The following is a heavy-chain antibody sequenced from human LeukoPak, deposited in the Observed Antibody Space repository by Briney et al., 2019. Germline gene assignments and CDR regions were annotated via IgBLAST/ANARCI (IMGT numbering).Heavy chain of an antibody. D-gene: IGHD6-6*01. CDR2: IYTSGST. J-gene: IGHJ5*02. CDR1: GGSISSGSYY. CDR3: ARGAYSSSSGWFDP. V-gene: IGHV4-61*02. Sequence: SQTLSLTCTVSGGSISSGSYYWSWIRPPAGKGLEWIGRIYTSGSTNYNPSLKSRVTISVDTSKNQFSLKLSSVTDADTAVYDCARGAYSSSSGWFDPWGQGTLVTVSS.